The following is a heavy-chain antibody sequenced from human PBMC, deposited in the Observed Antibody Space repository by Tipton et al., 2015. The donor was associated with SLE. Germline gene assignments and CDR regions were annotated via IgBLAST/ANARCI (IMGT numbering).Heavy chain of an antibody. CDR1: GGSISSRSYY. CDR2: IYYSGST. Sequence: TLSLTCTVSGGSISSRSYYWGWIRQPPGKGLEWIGSIYYSGSTYYNPSLKSRVTISVDTSKNQFSLKLSSVTAADTAVYYCARGATTKTWFDPWGQGTLVTVSS. V-gene: IGHV4-39*07. D-gene: IGHD1-26*01. CDR3: ARGATTKTWFDP. J-gene: IGHJ5*02.